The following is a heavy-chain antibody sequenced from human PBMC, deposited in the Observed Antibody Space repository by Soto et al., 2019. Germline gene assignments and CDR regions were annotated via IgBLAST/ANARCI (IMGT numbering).Heavy chain of an antibody. J-gene: IGHJ3*01. D-gene: IGHD2-21*02. CDR1: GFTFSSYA. CDR3: AKARTSETAYDVFAF. Sequence: GGSLRLSCAASGFTFSSYAMSWVRQAPGKGLEWVSAISAGAVATNYADSVKGRFTISRDNAKNILCLQMNSLRAEDTAVYYCAKARTSETAYDVFAFWGQGTVVTVSS. CDR2: ISAGAVAT. V-gene: IGHV3-23*01.